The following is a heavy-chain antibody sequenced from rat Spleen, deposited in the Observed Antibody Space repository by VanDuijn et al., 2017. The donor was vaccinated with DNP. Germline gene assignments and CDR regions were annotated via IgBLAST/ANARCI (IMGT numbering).Heavy chain of an antibody. V-gene: IGHV5S13*01. D-gene: IGHD1-1*01. CDR3: ARHGGSGDPNWYFDF. Sequence: EVQLVESRGGLVQPGRSLKLSCVASGFTFSDHYMAWVRLDPTTGLEWVASISYDGDNSYYHDYVKGRFTIYRDNAKNTQYLQMDSLRSDDTATYYCARHGGSGDPNWYFDFWGPGTMVTVSS. J-gene: IGHJ1*01. CDR2: ISYDGDNS. CDR1: GFTFSDHY.